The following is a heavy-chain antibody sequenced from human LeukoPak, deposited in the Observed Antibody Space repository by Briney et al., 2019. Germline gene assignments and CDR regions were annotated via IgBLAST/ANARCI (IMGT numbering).Heavy chain of an antibody. CDR3: ARITIFGVVQYYYYYYMDV. CDR1: DGSISSSSYY. Sequence: SETLSLTCTVSDGSISSSSYYWGWIRQPPGKGLEGIGSIYYSGSTYYNPSLKSRVTISVDTSKNQFSLKLSSVPAADTAVYYCARITIFGVVQYYYYYYMDVWGKGTTVTVSS. D-gene: IGHD3-3*01. V-gene: IGHV4-39*01. J-gene: IGHJ6*03. CDR2: IYYSGST.